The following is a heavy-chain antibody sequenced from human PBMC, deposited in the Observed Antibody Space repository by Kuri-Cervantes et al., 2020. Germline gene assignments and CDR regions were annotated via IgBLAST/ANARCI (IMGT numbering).Heavy chain of an antibody. J-gene: IGHJ5*02. V-gene: IGHV3-74*01. CDR1: GGTLRNYW. Sequence: GECLKISCAFSGGTLRNYWVHWVRQAPGKGLVWVSRINSDGSITSYADSVKGRFTISRDNAKNTVYLQLNSLRTEDSAVYYCTRSDWFDPWGQGTLVTVSS. CDR2: INSDGSIT. CDR3: TRSDWFDP.